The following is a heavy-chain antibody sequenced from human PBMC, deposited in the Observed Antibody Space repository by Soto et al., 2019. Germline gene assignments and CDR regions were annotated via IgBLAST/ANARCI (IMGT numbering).Heavy chain of an antibody. CDR3: ARLGWYYYMDV. D-gene: IGHD2-15*01. Sequence: QVQLQESGPGLVKPSETLSLTFTVSGGSISSYYWSWIRQTPGKGLECIGYIYYSGSTNYNPSLKSRVTISLDTSKNHFYLKLSSVTPADTAVYYCARLGWYYYMDVWGKGTTVTVSS. J-gene: IGHJ6*03. V-gene: IGHV4-59*01. CDR2: IYYSGST. CDR1: GGSISSYY.